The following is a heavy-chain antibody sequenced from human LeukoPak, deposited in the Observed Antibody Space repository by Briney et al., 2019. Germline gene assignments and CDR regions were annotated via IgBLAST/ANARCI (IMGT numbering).Heavy chain of an antibody. CDR2: ISYDGSNK. CDR1: GFTFSSYG. Sequence: GGSLRLSCAASGFTFSSYGMHWVRPAPGKGLEWVAVISYDGSNKYYADSVKGRFTISRDNSKNTLYLQMNSLRAEDTAVYYCARAKQLRNWFDPWGQGTLVTVSS. V-gene: IGHV3-30*03. J-gene: IGHJ5*02. D-gene: IGHD5-18*01. CDR3: ARAKQLRNWFDP.